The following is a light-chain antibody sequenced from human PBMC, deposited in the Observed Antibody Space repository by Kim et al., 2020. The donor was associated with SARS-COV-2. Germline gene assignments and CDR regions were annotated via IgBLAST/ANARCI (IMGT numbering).Light chain of an antibody. CDR1: SLRSYY. CDR2: GKN. V-gene: IGLV3-19*01. Sequence: SELTQDPAVSVALGQTVRITCQGDSLRSYYATWYQQKPGQAPIVVIYGKNNRPSGIPDRFSGSSSGNTASLTITGTQAGDEADYYCTSRDSNDNVVFGGGTQLTVL. CDR3: TSRDSNDNVV. J-gene: IGLJ2*01.